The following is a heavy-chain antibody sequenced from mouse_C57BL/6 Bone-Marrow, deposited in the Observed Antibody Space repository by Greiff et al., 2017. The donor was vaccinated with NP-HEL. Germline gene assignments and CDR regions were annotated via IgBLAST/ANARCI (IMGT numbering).Heavy chain of an antibody. D-gene: IGHD5-1*01. CDR2: IDPGDGAT. V-gene: IGHV14-4*01. Sequence: VQLKESGAELVRPGASVTMSCTASGFTITDDYMHWVKQRPDQGLEWIGWIDPGDGATEYASKFPGKATITADTSSNTAYLQLSSLTSDDTAVYYCTSYLAWFAYWGQGTLVTVSA. CDR3: TSYLAWFAY. J-gene: IGHJ3*01. CDR1: GFTITDDY.